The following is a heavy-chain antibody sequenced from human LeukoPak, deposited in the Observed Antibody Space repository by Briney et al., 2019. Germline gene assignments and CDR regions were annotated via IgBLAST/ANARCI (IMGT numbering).Heavy chain of an antibody. CDR1: GFTFSDYY. D-gene: IGHD6-6*01. J-gene: IGHJ6*03. CDR3: AKGPRTHYYYYMDV. Sequence: PGGSLRLSCAASGFTFSDYYMSWIRQAPGKGLEWVSYISGSRNIMYYADSVKGRFTISRDNAKNSLFLQMSSLSAEDTAVYYCAKGPRTHYYYYMDVWGKGTTVTISS. CDR2: ISGSRNIM. V-gene: IGHV3-11*01.